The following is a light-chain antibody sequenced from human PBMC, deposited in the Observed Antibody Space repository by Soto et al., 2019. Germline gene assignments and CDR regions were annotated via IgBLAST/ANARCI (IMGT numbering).Light chain of an antibody. J-gene: IGLJ2*01. V-gene: IGLV2-14*01. CDR1: SSDVGGYNY. CDR3: SSYTSSSTLVV. CDR2: EVN. Sequence: QSALTQPASVSGSPGQSLTISCTGTSSDVGGYNYVSWYQQHPGKAPKLMIYEVNNRPSGVSNRFSGSKSGNTASLTISGLQGEDEADYYCSSYTSSSTLVVFGGGTKLTFL.